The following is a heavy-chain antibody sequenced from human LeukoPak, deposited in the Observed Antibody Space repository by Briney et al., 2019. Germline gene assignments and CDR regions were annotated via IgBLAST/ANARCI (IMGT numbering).Heavy chain of an antibody. Sequence: SETLSLTCTVSGGSISSNLYYWNWIRQPAGKGLEWIGRIYIGEGTTYNPSLKSRVTISLDTSKSQFSLRLTSVTAADTAIYYCASLGGYAYWGRGTLVAVSS. V-gene: IGHV4-61*02. CDR1: GGSISSNLYY. J-gene: IGHJ4*02. D-gene: IGHD3-10*01. CDR2: IYIGEGT. CDR3: ASLGGYAY.